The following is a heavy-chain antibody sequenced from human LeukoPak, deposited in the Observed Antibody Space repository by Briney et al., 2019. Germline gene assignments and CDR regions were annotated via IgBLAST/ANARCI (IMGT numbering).Heavy chain of an antibody. J-gene: IGHJ3*02. D-gene: IGHD6-13*01. V-gene: IGHV4-31*03. CDR2: IYYSGST. CDR3: ARSFSGWYGLDAFDI. CDR1: GGSISSGGYY. Sequence: SETLSLTCTVSGGSISSGGYYWSWIRQHPGKGLEWIGYIYYSGSTYYNPSLRSRVTISVDTSKNQFSLKLSSVTAADTAVYYCARSFSGWYGLDAFDIWGQGTMVTVSS.